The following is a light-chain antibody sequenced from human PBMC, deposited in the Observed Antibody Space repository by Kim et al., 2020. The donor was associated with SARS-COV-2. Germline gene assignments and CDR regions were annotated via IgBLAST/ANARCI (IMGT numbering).Light chain of an antibody. Sequence: APGKTARVTCGGDRIATKSVNWYQQKPGQAPLLVIFYDSDRPSGIPERFSGSNSGNTATLTISRVEGGDEADYFCQVWDGSTGVFGGGTKVTVL. V-gene: IGLV3-21*04. CDR1: RIATKS. CDR3: QVWDGSTGV. J-gene: IGLJ3*02. CDR2: YDS.